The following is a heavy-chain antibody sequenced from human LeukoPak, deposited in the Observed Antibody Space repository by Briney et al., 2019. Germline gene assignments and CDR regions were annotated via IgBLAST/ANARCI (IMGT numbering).Heavy chain of an antibody. CDR1: GGSISIYY. CDR3: ARDNTIFGEARYFDY. Sequence: SETLSLTCTVSGGSISIYYWSWIRQPPGKGLEWIGYIYYSGSTNYNPSLKSRVTISVDTSKNQFSLKLSSVTAADTAVYYCARDNTIFGEARYFDYWGQGTLVTVSS. CDR2: IYYSGST. D-gene: IGHD3-3*01. V-gene: IGHV4-59*01. J-gene: IGHJ4*02.